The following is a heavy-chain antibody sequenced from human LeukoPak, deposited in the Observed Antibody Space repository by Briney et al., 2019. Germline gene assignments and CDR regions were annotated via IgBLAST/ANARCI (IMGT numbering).Heavy chain of an antibody. CDR3: ARGDVLLWFGESKNAFDI. Sequence: SETLSLTCTVSGGSISSYYWSWIRQPPGKGLEWIGYIYYSGSTNYNPSLKSRVTISVDTSKNQFSLKLSSVTAADTAVYYCARGDVLLWFGESKNAFDIWGQGTMVTVSS. CDR1: GGSISSYY. D-gene: IGHD3-10*01. V-gene: IGHV4-59*01. J-gene: IGHJ3*02. CDR2: IYYSGST.